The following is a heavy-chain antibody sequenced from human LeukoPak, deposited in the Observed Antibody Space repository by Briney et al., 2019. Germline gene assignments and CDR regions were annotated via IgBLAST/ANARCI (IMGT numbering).Heavy chain of an antibody. J-gene: IGHJ4*02. CDR2: IKSKSVGGTI. CDR3: ATGAPEVTGLDY. Sequence: PGGSLRLSCGASGFTFSNGWMNWVRQAPGKGLEWVGRIKSKSVGGTIEYAPPVKGRFTISRDDSKNTLYLQVNSLTTEDTAVYFCATGAPEVTGLDYWGQGTLVTVSS. CDR1: GFTFSNGW. D-gene: IGHD1-14*01. V-gene: IGHV3-15*01.